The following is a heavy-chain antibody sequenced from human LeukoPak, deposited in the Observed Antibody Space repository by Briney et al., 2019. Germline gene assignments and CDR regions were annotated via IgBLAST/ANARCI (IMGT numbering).Heavy chain of an antibody. CDR1: GGSISSYY. V-gene: IGHV4-59*01. Sequence: SETLSLTCTVSGGSISSYYWSWIRQPPGKGLEWIGYIYCSGSTNYNPSLKSRVTISVDTSKNQFSLKLSSVTAADTAVYYCARAGGRSTSFDYWGQGTLVTVSS. J-gene: IGHJ4*02. CDR3: ARAGGRSTSFDY. CDR2: IYCSGST. D-gene: IGHD2-8*02.